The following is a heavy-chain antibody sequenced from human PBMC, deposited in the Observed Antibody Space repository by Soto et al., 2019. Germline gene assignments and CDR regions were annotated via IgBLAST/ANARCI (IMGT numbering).Heavy chain of an antibody. D-gene: IGHD3-10*01. Sequence: QVRLVESGGGVVQPGRSLRLSCAASGFTFSSYGMHWVRQAPGKGLEWVAVIWYDGSNKYYADSVKGRFTISRDNSKNTLYLQMNSLRAEDTAVYYCAGGSGSRFFYYYYGMDVWGQGTTVTVSS. CDR3: AGGSGSRFFYYYYGMDV. CDR1: GFTFSSYG. CDR2: IWYDGSNK. J-gene: IGHJ6*02. V-gene: IGHV3-33*01.